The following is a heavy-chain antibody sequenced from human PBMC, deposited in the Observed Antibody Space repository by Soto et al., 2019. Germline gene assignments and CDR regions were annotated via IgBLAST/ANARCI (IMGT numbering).Heavy chain of an antibody. V-gene: IGHV3-66*01. Sequence: EVQLVESGGGLVQPGGSLRLSCAASGFTVSINYMNWVRQAPGKGLEWVSAIYSGGSTYYADSVRGRFTISRDNSKNTLYLQMNSLRAEDTAVYYCARGGSITMTTDAFDIWGQGTMVTVSS. CDR1: GFTVSINY. D-gene: IGHD3-22*01. CDR3: ARGGSITMTTDAFDI. CDR2: IYSGGST. J-gene: IGHJ3*02.